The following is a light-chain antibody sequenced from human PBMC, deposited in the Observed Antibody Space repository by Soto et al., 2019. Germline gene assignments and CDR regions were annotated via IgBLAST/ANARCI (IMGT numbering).Light chain of an antibody. J-gene: IGKJ1*01. CDR2: DAS. CDR1: QSISSW. CDR3: QQYSTYPWT. V-gene: IGKV1-5*01. Sequence: DIQMTQSPSTLSASVGDRVTITCRASQSISSWLAWYQQKPGKAPKLLIYDASSLRSGVPTRFSGSGSGTEFTLTISSLQPDDVAAVYFQQYSTYPWTFGQGTKVEIK.